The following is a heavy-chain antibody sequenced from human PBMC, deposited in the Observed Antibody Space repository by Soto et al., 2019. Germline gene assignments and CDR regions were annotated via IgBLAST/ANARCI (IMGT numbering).Heavy chain of an antibody. J-gene: IGHJ6*02. V-gene: IGHV4-30-4*01. CDR2: ISYSGNT. D-gene: IGHD3-10*01. CDR3: ALRRVLGAAGKHKYYYPLDV. CDR1: GDSVTSGDYY. Sequence: QVQLQESGPGLVKPSQTLSLTCSVSGDSVTSGDYYWTWVRQSPGKGLEWIGYISYSGNTAYNPSLSSRLTISLDTSKNHFSLKLHAATAADTAVYYCALRRVLGAAGKHKYYYPLDVWGQGTAVTVSS.